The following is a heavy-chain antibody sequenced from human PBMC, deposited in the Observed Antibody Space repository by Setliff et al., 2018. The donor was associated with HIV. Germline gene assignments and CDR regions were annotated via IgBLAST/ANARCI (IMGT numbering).Heavy chain of an antibody. CDR1: GGSFSGYY. CDR2: INHSGST. V-gene: IGHV4-34*01. J-gene: IGHJ4*02. CDR3: ARGGGYDRSGYYPFDY. D-gene: IGHD3-22*01. Sequence: SETLSLTCAVYGGSFSGYYWSWIRQPPGKGLECIGEINHSGSTNHNPSLKSRVTISVDTSKNQFSLKLSSVTAADTAVYYCARGGGYDRSGYYPFDYWGQGTPVTVS.